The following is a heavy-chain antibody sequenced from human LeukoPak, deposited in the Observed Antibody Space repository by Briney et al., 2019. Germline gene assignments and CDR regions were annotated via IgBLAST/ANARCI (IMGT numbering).Heavy chain of an antibody. J-gene: IGHJ4*02. CDR1: GFAFSIYA. CDR2: ISGSGGST. D-gene: IGHD3-10*01. Sequence: GGSLRLSCAASGFAFSIYAMSWVRQAPGKGLEWVSAISGSGGSTYYADSVKGRFTISRDNSKNTLYLQMNSLRAEDTAVYYCAKRERGGYGSGSYYMIDYWGQGTLVTVSS. V-gene: IGHV3-23*01. CDR3: AKRERGGYGSGSYYMIDY.